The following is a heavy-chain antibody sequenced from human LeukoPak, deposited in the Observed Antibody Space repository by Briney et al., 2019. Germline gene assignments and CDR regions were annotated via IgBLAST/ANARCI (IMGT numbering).Heavy chain of an antibody. Sequence: ASVKVSCKASGYTFTSNYIHWVRQAPGQGLEWMGMIYPRDGSTSYAQKFQGRVTVTRDTSTSTVHMELSGLRSEDTAVYYCARGWSSYGGQGYYYGMDVWGQGTTVTVSS. D-gene: IGHD4/OR15-4a*01. CDR3: ARGWSSYGGQGYYYGMDV. V-gene: IGHV1-46*01. CDR2: IYPRDGST. J-gene: IGHJ6*02. CDR1: GYTFTSNY.